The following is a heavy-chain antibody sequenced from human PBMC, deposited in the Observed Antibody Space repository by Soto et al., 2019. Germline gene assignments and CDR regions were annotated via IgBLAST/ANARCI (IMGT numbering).Heavy chain of an antibody. J-gene: IGHJ5*02. Sequence: QVQLVQSGAEVKKPGSSVKVSCRASGGMFSSYAISWVRQAPGQGLEWMGVIIPFFGITNYTQRIQGRATLTADQSTSTVYLELRSLTSEDTAVYYCARNSLSASCSTTRSPNCFDPWGQGTLVTVSS. CDR1: GGMFSSYA. CDR3: ARNSLSASCSTTRSPNCFDP. D-gene: IGHD2-2*01. CDR2: IIPFFGIT. V-gene: IGHV1-69*17.